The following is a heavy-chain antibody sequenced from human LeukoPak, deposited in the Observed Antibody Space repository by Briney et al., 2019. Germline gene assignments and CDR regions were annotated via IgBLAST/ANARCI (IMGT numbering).Heavy chain of an antibody. Sequence: SETLSLTCTVSGGSISSYYWSWIRQPAGKGLEWIGRIYTSGSANYNPSLKSRVTMSVDTSKNQLSLKVTSVTAADTAVYYCASTSAGNSGMDVWGQGTTVTVSS. J-gene: IGHJ6*02. CDR3: ASTSAGNSGMDV. CDR2: IYTSGSA. D-gene: IGHD2-2*01. V-gene: IGHV4-4*07. CDR1: GGSISSYY.